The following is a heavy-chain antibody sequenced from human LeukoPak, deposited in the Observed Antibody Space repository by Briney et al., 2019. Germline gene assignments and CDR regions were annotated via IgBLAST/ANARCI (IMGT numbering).Heavy chain of an antibody. D-gene: IGHD4/OR15-4a*01. CDR1: GYTLTGYY. J-gene: IGHJ4*02. Sequence: ASVKVSCKASGYTLTGYYMHWVRQAPGQGLEWVGWINPNSGGTNYAQKFQGRVTMTRDTSISTAYMELSRLRSDDTAVYYCARCPGLWCPHSFFDYWGQGTLVTVSS. CDR2: INPNSGGT. V-gene: IGHV1-2*02. CDR3: ARCPGLWCPHSFFDY.